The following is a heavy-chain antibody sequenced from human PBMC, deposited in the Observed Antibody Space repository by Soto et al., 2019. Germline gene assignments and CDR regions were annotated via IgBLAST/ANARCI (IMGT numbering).Heavy chain of an antibody. V-gene: IGHV3-23*01. CDR2: ISGSGGST. CDR1: GFTFSSYA. D-gene: IGHD1-26*01. Sequence: GGSLRLSCAASGFTFSSYAMSWVRQAPGKGLEWVSAISGSGGSTYYADSVKGRFTISRDNSKNTLYLQMNSLRAEDTAVYYCAKFMGDTGPKPLQRGDPFDIWGQGTMVTVSS. J-gene: IGHJ3*02. CDR3: AKFMGDTGPKPLQRGDPFDI.